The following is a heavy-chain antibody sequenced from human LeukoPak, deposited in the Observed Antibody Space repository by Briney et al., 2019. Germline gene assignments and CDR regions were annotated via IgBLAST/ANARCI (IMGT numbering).Heavy chain of an antibody. V-gene: IGHV4-39*01. D-gene: IGHD2-2*01. J-gene: IGHJ6*02. Sequence: PSETLSLTCTVSGGSISSSSYYWGWIRQPPGKGLEWIGSIYYSGSTYYNPSLKSRVTISVDTSKNQFSLKLSSVTAADTAVYYCAGPIVVGPAAYAHFHYYYGMDVWGQGTTVTVSS. CDR3: AGPIVVGPAAYAHFHYYYGMDV. CDR1: GGSISSSSYY. CDR2: IYYSGST.